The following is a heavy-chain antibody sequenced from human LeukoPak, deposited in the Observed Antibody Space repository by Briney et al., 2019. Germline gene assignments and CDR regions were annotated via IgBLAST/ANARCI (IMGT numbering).Heavy chain of an antibody. D-gene: IGHD6-13*01. Sequence: GGSLRLSCAASGFTFSNYGMHWVRQAPGKGLEWVAVIWYDGSNKYYADSVKGRFTISRDNSKSTMYVQMNSLRAEDTAVYYCAKEVTAAGGNFEYWGQGTLVTVSS. CDR2: IWYDGSNK. V-gene: IGHV3-30*02. J-gene: IGHJ4*02. CDR1: GFTFSNYG. CDR3: AKEVTAAGGNFEY.